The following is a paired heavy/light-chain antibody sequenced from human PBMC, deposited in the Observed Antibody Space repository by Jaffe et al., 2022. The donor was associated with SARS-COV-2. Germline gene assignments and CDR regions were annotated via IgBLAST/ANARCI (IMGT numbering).Light chain of an antibody. J-gene: IGLJ3*02. CDR3: SSYTSSSTLWV. Sequence: QSALTQPASVSGSPGQSITISCTGTSSDVGGYNYVSWYQQHPGKAPKLMIYEVSNRPSGVPDRFSGSKSGNTASLTISGLQAEDEADYYCSSYTSSSTLWVFGGGTKLTVL. CDR1: SSDVGGYNY. V-gene: IGLV2-14*01. CDR2: EVS.
Heavy chain of an antibody. V-gene: IGHV1-46*01. CDR1: GYTFTSYY. Sequence: QVQLVQSGAEVKKPGASVKVSCKASGYTFTSYYMHWVRQAPGQGLEWMGIINPSGGSTSYAQKFQGRVTMTRDTSTSTVYMELSSLRSEDTAVYYCARDRSPQYMPGGGRMDVWGQGTTVTVSS. D-gene: IGHD2-2*01. J-gene: IGHJ6*02. CDR3: ARDRSPQYMPGGGRMDV. CDR2: INPSGGST.